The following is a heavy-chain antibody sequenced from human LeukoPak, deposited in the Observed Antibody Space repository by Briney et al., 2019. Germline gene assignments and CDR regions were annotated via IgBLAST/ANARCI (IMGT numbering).Heavy chain of an antibody. V-gene: IGHV3-21*01. Sequence: GGSLRLSCAASGFTFSSYSMNWVRQAPGKGLEWVSSTSSSGSYIYYADSVKGRFTISRDNAKNSLYLQMNSLGAEDTAVYYCARNPRRSRGMELRTPTDYWGQGTLVTVSS. J-gene: IGHJ4*02. D-gene: IGHD1-7*01. CDR3: ARNPRRSRGMELRTPTDY. CDR2: TSSSGSYI. CDR1: GFTFSSYS.